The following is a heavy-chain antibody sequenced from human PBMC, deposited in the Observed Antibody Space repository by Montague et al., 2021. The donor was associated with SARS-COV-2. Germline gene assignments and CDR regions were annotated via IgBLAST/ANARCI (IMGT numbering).Heavy chain of an antibody. Sequence: SETLSLTCTVSGGSISSYYWSWIRQPPGKGLEWIGYIYYSGSTNYNPSLKSRVIISVDTSTNQFSLELYSVTAADTAVYFCARLGDMAIIPPVKDYF. CDR1: GGSISSYY. J-gene: IGHJ1*01. V-gene: IGHV4-59*08. CDR3: ARLGDMAIIPPVKDYF. CDR2: IYYSGST. D-gene: IGHD3-16*01.